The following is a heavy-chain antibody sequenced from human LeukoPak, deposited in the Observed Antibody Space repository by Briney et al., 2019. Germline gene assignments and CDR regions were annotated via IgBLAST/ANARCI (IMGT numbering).Heavy chain of an antibody. Sequence: GGSLRLSCAASGFIFSTYTMNWVRQAPGKGPEWVSYISGSSSIIYYADSVKGRFTISRDNAKNSLYLQTNSLRAEDTAVYYCARGGLGIVGATTWFDPWGQGTLVTVSS. CDR3: ARGGLGIVGATTWFDP. CDR2: ISGSSSII. D-gene: IGHD1-26*01. V-gene: IGHV3-48*04. J-gene: IGHJ5*02. CDR1: GFIFSTYT.